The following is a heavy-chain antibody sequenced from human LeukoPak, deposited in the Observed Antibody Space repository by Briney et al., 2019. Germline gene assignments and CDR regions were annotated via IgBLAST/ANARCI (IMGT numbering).Heavy chain of an antibody. D-gene: IGHD3-10*01. CDR3: ARTPDGADY. J-gene: IGHJ4*02. Sequence: GGSLRLSCAASGFTFSSYWMSWVRQAPGKGLEWVANIKQDGTEIFYVDSVRGRFIISRDNAENSLYLQMNSLRVEDTAVYYCARTPDGADYWGQGTLVTVSS. V-gene: IGHV3-7*01. CDR1: GFTFSSYW. CDR2: IKQDGTEI.